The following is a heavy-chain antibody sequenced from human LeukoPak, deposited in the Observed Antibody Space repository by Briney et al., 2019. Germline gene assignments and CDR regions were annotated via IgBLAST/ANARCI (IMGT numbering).Heavy chain of an antibody. Sequence: GGSLRLSCAASGFTVSSNYMSWVSQAPGKGLEWVSVIYSGGSTYYADSVKGRFTISRHNSKNTLYLQMNSLRAEDTAVYYCARAPEWLIFDYWGQGTLVTVSS. CDR3: ARAPEWLIFDY. D-gene: IGHD6-19*01. V-gene: IGHV3-53*04. J-gene: IGHJ4*02. CDR2: IYSGGST. CDR1: GFTVSSNY.